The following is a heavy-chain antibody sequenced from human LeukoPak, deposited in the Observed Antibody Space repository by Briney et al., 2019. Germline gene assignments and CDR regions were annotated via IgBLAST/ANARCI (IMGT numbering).Heavy chain of an antibody. D-gene: IGHD5-18*01. CDR1: GGSISSGGYY. J-gene: IGHJ6*03. CDR2: IYQSGST. CDR3: ARDSPNSYGNSLYMDV. V-gene: IGHV4-30-2*01. Sequence: SETLSLTCTVSGGSISSGGYYWSWIRQPPGKGLEWIGYIYQSGSTYYNPSLKSRVTISVDRSKNQFSLKLSSVTAADTAVYYCARDSPNSYGNSLYMDVWGKGTTVTVSS.